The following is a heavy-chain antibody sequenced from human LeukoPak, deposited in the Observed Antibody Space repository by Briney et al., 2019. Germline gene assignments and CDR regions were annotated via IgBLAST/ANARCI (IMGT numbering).Heavy chain of an antibody. Sequence: PGGSLRLSCAASGFTVSSNYMSCGRQAPGEGLEWVSVIYSGDTTYYSDSVQGRSTISRDSSKNTLYLQMNSLRVEDTAVYYCARVDCSNWFDPWGQGTLVTVSS. CDR1: GFTVSSNY. D-gene: IGHD3-10*02. CDR3: ARVDCSNWFDP. J-gene: IGHJ5*02. CDR2: IYSGDTT. V-gene: IGHV3-53*01.